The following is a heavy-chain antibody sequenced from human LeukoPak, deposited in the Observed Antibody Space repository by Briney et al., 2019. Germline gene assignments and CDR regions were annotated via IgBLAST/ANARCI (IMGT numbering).Heavy chain of an antibody. D-gene: IGHD1-26*01. CDR1: RYPFSGHY. CDR3: ARGGAWGLAIDC. V-gene: IGHV1-2*02. CDR2: IKPNSGDT. Sequence: ASAKVSCKPPRYPFSGHYINWVPHAPGQGLEWMGWIKPNSGDTNYAQKFQGRLTMTRDTTISTVYMELTRLTADDTAVYYSARGGAWGLAIDCWGQVTLITVSS. J-gene: IGHJ4*02.